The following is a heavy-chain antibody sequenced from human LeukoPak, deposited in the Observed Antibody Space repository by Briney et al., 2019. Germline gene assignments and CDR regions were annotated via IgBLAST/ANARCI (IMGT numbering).Heavy chain of an antibody. V-gene: IGHV1-18*01. J-gene: IGHJ6*03. Sequence: GASVKVSCKASGYTFTNYGVTWVRQAPGQGLEWMGWISAYNGNTIYAQNLQGRVTMTTDTSTNTAYMELRSLRSDDTALYYCARVRVYYYYMDVWGKGTTVTVSS. CDR1: GYTFTNYG. CDR3: ARVRVYYYYMDV. CDR2: ISAYNGNT.